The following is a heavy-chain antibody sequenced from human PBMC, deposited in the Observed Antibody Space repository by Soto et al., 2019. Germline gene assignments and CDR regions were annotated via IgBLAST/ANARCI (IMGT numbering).Heavy chain of an antibody. CDR2: IYYSGAT. CDR1: GDSIKYYY. D-gene: IGHD3-16*01. J-gene: IGHJ4*02. Sequence: PSETLSLTCSVSGDSIKYYYWNWIRQPPGKGLEWIGYIYYSGATNYNPSLKSRVTISKNQFPLQLSSVTAADTAVYYCVRGETKAQFDYWGQGILVTVSS. CDR3: VRGETKAQFDY. V-gene: IGHV4-59*03.